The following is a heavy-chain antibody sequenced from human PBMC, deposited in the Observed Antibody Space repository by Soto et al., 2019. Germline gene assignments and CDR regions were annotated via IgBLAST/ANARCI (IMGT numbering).Heavy chain of an antibody. Sequence: QVQLVQSGAEVKKPGASVRVSCKASGHTSTNYDIEWVRQATGQGPEWMGYINPKSGNIGYAQKFQGRVTFTRDTSISTVYMELSSLRSDDMAVYYCANYWTTSPVGFDIWGHGTMVTVSS. CDR1: GHTSTNYD. V-gene: IGHV1-8*02. D-gene: IGHD1-1*01. CDR2: INPKSGNI. CDR3: ANYWTTSPVGFDI. J-gene: IGHJ3*02.